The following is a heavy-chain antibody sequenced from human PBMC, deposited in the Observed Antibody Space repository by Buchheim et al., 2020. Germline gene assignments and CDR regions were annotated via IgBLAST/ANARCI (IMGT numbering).Heavy chain of an antibody. D-gene: IGHD3-10*01. Sequence: EVQLVESGGGLVQPGGSLRLSCAASGFSFSSYWMSWVRQTPGKGLEWVANIKPDGTEKYYVDSMKDRFTVSRDNAKNSLYLQMNSLRADDTAVYYCARDSGDRTVDYWGQGTL. J-gene: IGHJ4*02. CDR1: GFSFSSYW. V-gene: IGHV3-7*01. CDR3: ARDSGDRTVDY. CDR2: IKPDGTEK.